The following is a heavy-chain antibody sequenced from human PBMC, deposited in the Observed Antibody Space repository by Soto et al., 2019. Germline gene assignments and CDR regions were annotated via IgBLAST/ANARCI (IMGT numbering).Heavy chain of an antibody. J-gene: IGHJ6*02. CDR2: IYYSGST. CDR1: GGSISSSSYY. V-gene: IGHV4-39*01. D-gene: IGHD3-10*01. CDR3: ATVRGVYYYYGMDV. Sequence: SETLSLTCTVSGGSISSSSYYWGWIRQPPGKGLEWIGSIYYSGSTYYNPSLKSRVTISVDTSKNQFSLKLSSVTAADTAVYYCATVRGVYYYYGMDVWGQGTTVTVSS.